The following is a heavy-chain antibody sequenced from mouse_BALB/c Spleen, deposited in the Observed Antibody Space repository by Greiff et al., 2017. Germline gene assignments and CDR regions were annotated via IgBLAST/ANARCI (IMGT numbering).Heavy chain of an antibody. CDR1: GFTFSSYT. J-gene: IGHJ2*01. D-gene: IGHD1-2*01. CDR3: TREDTTAFDY. V-gene: IGHV5-6-4*01. Sequence: EVMLVESGGGLVKPGGSLKLSCAASGFTFSSYTMSWVRQTPEKRLEWVATISSGGSYTYYPDSVKGRFTISRDNAKNTLYLQMSSLKSEDTAMYYCTREDTTAFDYWGQGTTLTVSA. CDR2: ISSGGSYT.